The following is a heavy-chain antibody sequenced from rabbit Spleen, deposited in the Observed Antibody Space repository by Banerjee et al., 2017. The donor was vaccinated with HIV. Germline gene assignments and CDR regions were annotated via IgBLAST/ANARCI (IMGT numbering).Heavy chain of an antibody. CDR1: GFSFSSSDY. V-gene: IGHV1S40*01. J-gene: IGHJ6*01. CDR2: TSTSSGNT. CDR3: ARDTGSSFSSYGMDL. D-gene: IGHD8-1*01. Sequence: QSLEESGGDLVKPGGTLTLTCTASGFSFSSSDYMCWVRQAPGKGLEWIGCTSTSSGNTYYANWAKGRFTISKTSSTTVTLQMTSLTVADTATYFCARDTGSSFSSYGMDLWGPGTLVTVS.